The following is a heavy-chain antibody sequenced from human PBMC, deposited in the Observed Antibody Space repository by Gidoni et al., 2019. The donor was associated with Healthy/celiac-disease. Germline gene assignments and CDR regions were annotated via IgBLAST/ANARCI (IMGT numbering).Heavy chain of an antibody. J-gene: IGHJ5*02. V-gene: IGHV1-46*01. CDR1: GYTFTSYY. CDR3: ARGLRPQIWFGEPWFDP. D-gene: IGHD3-10*01. CDR2: INPSGGST. Sequence: QVQLVQSGAEVKKPGASVKVSCTASGYTFTSYYMHWVRQAPGQGLEWMGIINPSGGSTSYAQKFQGRVTMTRDTSTSTVYMELSSLRSEDTAVYYCARGLRPQIWFGEPWFDPWGQGTLVTVSS.